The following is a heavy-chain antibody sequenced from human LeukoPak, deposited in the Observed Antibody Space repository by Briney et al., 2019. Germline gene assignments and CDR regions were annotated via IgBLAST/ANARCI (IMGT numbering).Heavy chain of an antibody. CDR3: ARGDFWSGYSFDY. J-gene: IGHJ4*02. D-gene: IGHD3-3*01. V-gene: IGHV4-61*01. CDR1: GGSVSSGSYY. CDR2: IYYSGST. Sequence: SETLSLTCTVSGGSVSSGSYYWTWIRQPPGKGLEWIGYIYYSGSTNYNPSLKSRVTISVDTSKNQFSLKLSSVTAADTAVYYCARGDFWSGYSFDYWGQGTLVTVSS.